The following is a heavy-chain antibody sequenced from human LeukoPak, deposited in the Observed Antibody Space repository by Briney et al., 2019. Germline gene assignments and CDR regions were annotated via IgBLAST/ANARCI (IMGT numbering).Heavy chain of an antibody. CDR2: IYHSGST. CDR1: GYSISSGYY. Sequence: PSETLSLTCTVSGYSISSGYYWGWIRQPPGKGLEWIGSIYHSGSTNYNPSLKSRVTISVDTSKNQFSLKLSSVTAADTAVYYCARDSSRRNGYNFDYWGQGTLVTVSS. V-gene: IGHV4-38-2*02. D-gene: IGHD5-24*01. CDR3: ARDSSRRNGYNFDY. J-gene: IGHJ4*02.